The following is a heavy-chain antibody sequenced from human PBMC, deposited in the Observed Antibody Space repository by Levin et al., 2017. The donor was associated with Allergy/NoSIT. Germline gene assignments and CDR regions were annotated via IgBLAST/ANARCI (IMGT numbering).Heavy chain of an antibody. CDR1: GFTFSSYG. Sequence: GGSLRLSCAASGFTFSSYGMHWVRQAPGKGLEWVAVVSFDGNLKYYADSVKGRFTVSRDNSKHTLYLQMNSLRAEDTAVYYCAKPHTAMVSYYFDYWGQGTLVTVSS. V-gene: IGHV3-30*18. CDR3: AKPHTAMVSYYFDY. CDR2: VSFDGNLK. J-gene: IGHJ4*02. D-gene: IGHD5-18*01.